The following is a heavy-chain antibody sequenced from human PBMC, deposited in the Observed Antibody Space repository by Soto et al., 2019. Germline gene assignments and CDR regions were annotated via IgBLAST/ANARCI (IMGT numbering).Heavy chain of an antibody. CDR2: INGGNGNT. J-gene: IGHJ4*01. D-gene: IGHD4-4*01. V-gene: IGHV1-3*01. Sequence: ASVKVSCKASEYTFTSYTMHWVRQAPGQRLEWMGWINGGNGNTKYSQKFQGRVTITRDTSASTAYMELSSLRSDDTAVYYCARELQGLYYFDYWGHGTLVTVSS. CDR1: EYTFTSYT. CDR3: ARELQGLYYFDY.